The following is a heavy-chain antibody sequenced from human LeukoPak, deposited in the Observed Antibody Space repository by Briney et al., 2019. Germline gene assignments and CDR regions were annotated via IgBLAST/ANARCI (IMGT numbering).Heavy chain of an antibody. CDR1: GFSLSARGVG. CDR3: AHRQNYYDSSIFDY. V-gene: IGHV2-5*02. Sequence: SGPTLVKPTQTLTLTCTFSGFSLSARGVGVGWIRQPPGKALERLALIYWDDDKRYSPSLKSRLTITKDTSKNQVVLTMTNMDPVDTPTYYCAHRQNYYDSSIFDYWGQGTLVTVSS. CDR2: IYWDDDK. D-gene: IGHD3-22*01. J-gene: IGHJ4*02.